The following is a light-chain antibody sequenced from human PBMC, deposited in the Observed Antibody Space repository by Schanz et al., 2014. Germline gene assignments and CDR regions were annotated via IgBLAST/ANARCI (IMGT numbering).Light chain of an antibody. CDR1: QSVTSNY. Sequence: EIVLTQSPGTLSLSPGGRATLSCRASQSVTSNYFAWYQQKPGQAPRLLIYGASYRAPGIPARFRGSGSGTDFTLTISSLEPEDFAVYYCQQRTSWPPLFGQGTKLEIK. V-gene: IGKV3-11*01. CDR2: GAS. CDR3: QQRTSWPPL. J-gene: IGKJ2*01.